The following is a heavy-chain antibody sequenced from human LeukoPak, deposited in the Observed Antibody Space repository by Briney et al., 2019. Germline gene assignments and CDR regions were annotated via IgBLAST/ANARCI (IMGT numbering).Heavy chain of an antibody. CDR1: GFTFSSYG. D-gene: IGHD3-3*01. J-gene: IGHJ4*02. Sequence: GGSLRLSCAASGFTFSSYGMHWVRQAPGKGLYWVAVIWYDGSKKYYADSLKGRFTISRDNVKNTLYLQMNSLKIEDTAVYYCVTDGTLDGLWYWGQGTLVTVSS. V-gene: IGHV3-33*01. CDR2: IWYDGSKK. CDR3: VTDGTLDGLWY.